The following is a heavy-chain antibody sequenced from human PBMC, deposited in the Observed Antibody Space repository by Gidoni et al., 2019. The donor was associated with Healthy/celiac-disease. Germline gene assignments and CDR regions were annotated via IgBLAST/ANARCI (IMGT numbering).Heavy chain of an antibody. CDR3: ARDGGVTDAFDI. CDR2: INSDGSST. CDR1: GFTFSSYW. J-gene: IGHJ3*02. Sequence: EVQLVESGGGLVQPGGSLRLSFAASGFTFSSYWMHWVRQAPGKGLVWVSRINSDGSSTSYADSVKGRFTISRDNAKNTLYLQMNSLRAEDTAVYYCARDGGVTDAFDIWGQGTMVTVSS. V-gene: IGHV3-74*01. D-gene: IGHD2-21*02.